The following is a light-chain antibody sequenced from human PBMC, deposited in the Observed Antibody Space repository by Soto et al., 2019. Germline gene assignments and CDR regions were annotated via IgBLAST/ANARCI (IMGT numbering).Light chain of an antibody. Sequence: SYELTQPPSVSVSPGQTASITCSGDKLGDKYACWYQQKPGQSPVLVIYQDSKRPSGIPERFSGSNSGNTGTLTISGTQAMDEADYYCQACDSSTVVFGGGTQLTVL. V-gene: IGLV3-1*01. J-gene: IGLJ2*01. CDR2: QDS. CDR3: QACDSSTVV. CDR1: KLGDKY.